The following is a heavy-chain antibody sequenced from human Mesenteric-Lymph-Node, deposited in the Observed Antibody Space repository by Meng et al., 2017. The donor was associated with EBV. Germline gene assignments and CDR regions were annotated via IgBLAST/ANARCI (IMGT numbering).Heavy chain of an antibody. CDR2: IYSGGSA. CDR1: GFTVSRNY. J-gene: IGHJ4*02. Sequence: EVQLVESXXGLIQXGGSLRLSCAASGFTVSRNYMSWVRQAPGKGLEWVSVIYSGGSAYYADSVKGRFTISRDNSKNTLYLQMNSLRAEDTAMYYCARGLDSGHVFDYGGQGTLVTVSS. V-gene: IGHV3-53*01. CDR3: ARGLDSGHVFDY. D-gene: IGHD5-12*01.